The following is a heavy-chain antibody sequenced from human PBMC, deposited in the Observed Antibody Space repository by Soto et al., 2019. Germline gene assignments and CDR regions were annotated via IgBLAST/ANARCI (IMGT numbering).Heavy chain of an antibody. CDR3: AGRRGGGGY. V-gene: IGHV3-53*01. Sequence: EVQLVESGGGLIQPGGSLRLSCAVSGFTVSNNYMSWVRQAPGKGLEGVSVIYSGGYTAYGDSVKGRFTISRDNSKNIRYLKIKSRRAADPAVFYWAGRRGGGGYWGQGTLVTVPS. J-gene: IGHJ4*02. CDR1: GFTVSNNY. CDR2: IYSGGYT. D-gene: IGHD3-10*01.